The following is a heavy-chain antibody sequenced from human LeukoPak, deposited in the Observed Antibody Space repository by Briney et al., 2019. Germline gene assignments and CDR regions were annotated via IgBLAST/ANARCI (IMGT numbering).Heavy chain of an antibody. J-gene: IGHJ6*03. CDR3: ARGFVESYYDSSGYLYMDV. Sequence: SVKVSCKASGYTFTSYYMHWVRQAPGQGLEWMGGIIPIFGTANYAQKFQGRVTITADESTSTAYMELSSLRSEDTAVYYCARGFVESYYDSSGYLYMDVWGKGTTVTISS. CDR2: IIPIFGTA. D-gene: IGHD3-22*01. CDR1: GYTFTSYY. V-gene: IGHV1-69*13.